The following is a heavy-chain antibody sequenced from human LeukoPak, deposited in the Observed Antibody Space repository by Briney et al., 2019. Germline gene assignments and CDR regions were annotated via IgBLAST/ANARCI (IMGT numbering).Heavy chain of an antibody. Sequence: ASVKVSCKASGYTFSGYYIHWVRQAPGQGLEWLGWINPNSGGTNYAQKFQGRVTMTRDTSITTSYMELSSLTSDDTAVYYCARASLASAGTRFWGQGTLVTVSS. J-gene: IGHJ4*02. CDR2: INPNSGGT. D-gene: IGHD6-13*01. CDR3: ARASLASAGTRF. CDR1: GYTFSGYY. V-gene: IGHV1-2*02.